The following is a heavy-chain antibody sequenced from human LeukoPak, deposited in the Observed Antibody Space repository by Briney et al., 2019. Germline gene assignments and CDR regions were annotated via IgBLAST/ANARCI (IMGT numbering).Heavy chain of an antibody. CDR1: GYTFTGYY. CDR3: ARGRGGYYYYFDY. CDR2: INPNSGGT. D-gene: IGHD3-22*01. Sequence: ASVKVSCKASGYTFTGYYMHWVRQAPGQGLEWMGRINPNSGGTNYAQKFQGRVTMTRDTSISTAYMELSRLRSDDTAVYYCARGRGGYYYYFDYWGQGTLVTVSS. V-gene: IGHV1-2*06. J-gene: IGHJ4*02.